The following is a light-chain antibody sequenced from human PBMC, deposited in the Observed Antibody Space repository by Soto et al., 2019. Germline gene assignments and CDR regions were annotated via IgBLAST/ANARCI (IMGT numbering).Light chain of an antibody. CDR2: AAY. Sequence: DIQMTQSPSSLSASVGDRVTITCRASQSINTYLNWYQQKPGKAPKLLIYAAYSLQSGVPSRFSGSASGTDFTLTISSLQPDDFATYYCQQSYSTLTFGPGTRLEI. CDR3: QQSYSTLT. V-gene: IGKV1-39*01. J-gene: IGKJ5*01. CDR1: QSINTY.